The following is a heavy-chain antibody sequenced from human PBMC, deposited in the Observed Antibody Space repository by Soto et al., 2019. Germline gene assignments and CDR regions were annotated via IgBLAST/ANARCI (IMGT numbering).Heavy chain of an antibody. D-gene: IGHD2-15*01. V-gene: IGHV3-23*01. Sequence: GGSLRLSCAASGFTFSSYAMSWVRQAPGKGLEWVSAISGSGGSTYYADSVKGRFTISRDNSKNTLYLQMNSLRAEDTAVYYCVRTSLVVAAATREDYWGQGTLVTVSS. CDR2: ISGSGGST. CDR1: GFTFSSYA. CDR3: VRTSLVVAAATREDY. J-gene: IGHJ4*02.